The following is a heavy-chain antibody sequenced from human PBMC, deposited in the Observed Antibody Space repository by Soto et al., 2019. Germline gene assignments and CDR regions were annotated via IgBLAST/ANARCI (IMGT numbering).Heavy chain of an antibody. D-gene: IGHD6-13*01. V-gene: IGHV4-59*01. J-gene: IGHJ4*02. CDR3: AKYRRTEAEGFTLDY. CDR2: IYYTGST. CDR1: GDSINNYY. Sequence: SETLSLTCTVSGDSINNYYWSWIRQPPGKRLEWIGYIYYTGSTTYNPSLESRVTMSVDTSKNQFSLKLNSVNAADTAVYYCAKYRRTEAEGFTLDYWGRGTLVTVSS.